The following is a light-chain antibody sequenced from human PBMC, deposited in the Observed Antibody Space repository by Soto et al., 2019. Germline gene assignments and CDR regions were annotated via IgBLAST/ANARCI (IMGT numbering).Light chain of an antibody. V-gene: IGKV3-11*01. CDR1: QSVSRY. CDR2: DAS. CDR3: QQRSNWPLT. J-gene: IGKJ4*01. Sequence: EIVLTQSPATLSLSPGERATLSCRASQSVSRYLAWYQQNPGQAPRLLIYDASNSATGIPARFSGGGSGTDFTLTISSLEPEDFAVYYCQQRSNWPLTFGGGTKVEIK.